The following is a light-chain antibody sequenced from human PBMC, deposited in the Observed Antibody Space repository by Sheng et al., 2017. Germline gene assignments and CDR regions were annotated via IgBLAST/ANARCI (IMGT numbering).Light chain of an antibody. Sequence: QSALTQPASVSGSPGQSIAISCTGTSSDIGAYNYVSWYQQHPGKAPKLMIYDVSDRPSGVSSRFSGSKSGNTASLTISGLQAEDEADYYCSSYTTSSTLVLFGGGTKLTVL. J-gene: IGLJ2*01. V-gene: IGLV2-14*03. CDR2: DVS. CDR1: SSDIGAYNY. CDR3: SSYTTSSTLVL.